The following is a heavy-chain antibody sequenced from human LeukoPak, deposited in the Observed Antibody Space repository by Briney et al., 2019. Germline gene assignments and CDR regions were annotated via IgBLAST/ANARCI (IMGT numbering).Heavy chain of an antibody. Sequence: ASVKLSCKASGYTFTSYGISWVRQAPGQGLEWMGWISTYNGDTNYAQNLQGRVTMTTDTPTSTAYMELRSLRSDDTAVYYCARDSSPKLWFGELTYWFDPWGQGTLVTVSS. CDR3: ARDSSPKLWFGELTYWFDP. D-gene: IGHD3-10*01. CDR1: GYTFTSYG. V-gene: IGHV1-18*01. CDR2: ISTYNGDT. J-gene: IGHJ5*02.